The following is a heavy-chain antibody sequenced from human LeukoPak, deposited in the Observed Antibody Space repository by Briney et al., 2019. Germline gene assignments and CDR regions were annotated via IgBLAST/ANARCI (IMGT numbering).Heavy chain of an antibody. CDR3: ARGPRGVIITPYFQH. J-gene: IGHJ1*01. V-gene: IGHV1-3*01. CDR2: INAGNGNT. CDR1: GYTFTSYA. Sequence: ASVKVSCKASGYTFTSYAMHWVRQAPGQRLEWMGWINAGNGNTKYSQKFQGRVTITRDTSASTAYMELSSLRSEDTAVYYCARGPRGVIITPYFQHWGQGTLATVSS. D-gene: IGHD3-10*01.